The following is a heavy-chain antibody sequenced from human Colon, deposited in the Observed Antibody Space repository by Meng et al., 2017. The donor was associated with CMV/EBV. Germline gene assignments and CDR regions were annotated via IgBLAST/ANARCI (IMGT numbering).Heavy chain of an antibody. D-gene: IGHD1-26*01. V-gene: IGHV4-39*07. J-gene: IGHJ4*02. CDR3: ARDLTNKWFYY. CDR2: MYFSGIA. Sequence: QMQLQAPGPGLVKPPETLSLTCTASGDPISSGSHSWAWFRQPPGKRLEWIGSMYFSGIADYNPSLKSRVTISLHATQKQFSLRLTSVTAADSAVYFCARDLTNKWFYYWGQGTLVTVSS. CDR1: GDPISSGSHS.